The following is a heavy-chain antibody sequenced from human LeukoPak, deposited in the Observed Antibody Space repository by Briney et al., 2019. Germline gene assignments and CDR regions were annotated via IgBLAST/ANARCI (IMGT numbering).Heavy chain of an antibody. V-gene: IGHV4-59*08. J-gene: IGHJ4*02. Sequence: SETLSLTCTVSGDSISSYYWSWIRQPPGKGLEWIGYISYSGSTIYSPSLKSRVTISVDTSKNQFSLRLTSVTAADTAVYFCARHTSGYVSYFDFWGQGTLVVVSS. D-gene: IGHD3-22*01. CDR3: ARHTSGYVSYFDF. CDR2: ISYSGST. CDR1: GDSISSYY.